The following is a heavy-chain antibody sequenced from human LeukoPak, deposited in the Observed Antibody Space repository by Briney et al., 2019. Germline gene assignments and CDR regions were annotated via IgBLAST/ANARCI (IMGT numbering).Heavy chain of an antibody. J-gene: IGHJ4*02. D-gene: IGHD6-19*01. Sequence: PGGSLRLSCAASGFTFSSYSMNWVRQAPGKGLEWVSYISNSGGYTNYADSVAGRFTISRDNAENSLYLQMNSLRAEDTAVYYCARSRGAGPGAYFDYWGQGTLVTVTS. CDR2: ISNSGGYT. V-gene: IGHV3-21*05. CDR1: GFTFSSYS. CDR3: ARSRGAGPGAYFDY.